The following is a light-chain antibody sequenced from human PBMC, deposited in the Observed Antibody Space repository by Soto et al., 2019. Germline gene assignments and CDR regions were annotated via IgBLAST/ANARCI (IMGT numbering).Light chain of an antibody. V-gene: IGLV1-40*01. J-gene: IGLJ7*02. Sequence: QSVLTQPPSVSGAPGQRVTISCTGSSSNIGAGYDVHWYQQFPGTAPKLLIYDNNNRPSGVPHRFSGSKSGTSVSLAITGLQAEDEAVYYCQPSESPLSGPVFGRATPLTAL. CDR1: SSNIGAGYD. CDR3: QPSESPLSGPV. CDR2: DNN.